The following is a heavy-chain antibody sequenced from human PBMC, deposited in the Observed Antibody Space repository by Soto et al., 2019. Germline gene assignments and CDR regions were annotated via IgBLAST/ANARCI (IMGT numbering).Heavy chain of an antibody. D-gene: IGHD2-2*02. CDR3: SRDAPAGYTWFDP. V-gene: IGHV1-69*13. Sequence: SVKVSCKASGGTFSSYAISWVRQAPGQGLEWMGGIIPIFGTANYAQKFQGRVTITADESTSTAYMELSSLRSEDTAVYYCSRDAPAGYTWFDPWGQGTLVTLSS. CDR2: IIPIFGTA. J-gene: IGHJ5*02. CDR1: GGTFSSYA.